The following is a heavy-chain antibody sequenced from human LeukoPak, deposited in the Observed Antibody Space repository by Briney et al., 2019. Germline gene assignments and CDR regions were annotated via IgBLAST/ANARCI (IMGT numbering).Heavy chain of an antibody. V-gene: IGHV3-21*01. Sequence: PGGSLRLSCAGSGFTFSSYSMNWVRQAPGKGLEWVSSISSSSSYIYYADSVKGRFTISRDNAKNSLYLQMNSLRAEDTAVYYCARDLSSYSINYYYMDVWGKGTTVTVSS. CDR3: ARDLSSYSINYYYMDV. D-gene: IGHD4-11*01. CDR1: GFTFSSYS. CDR2: ISSSSSYI. J-gene: IGHJ6*03.